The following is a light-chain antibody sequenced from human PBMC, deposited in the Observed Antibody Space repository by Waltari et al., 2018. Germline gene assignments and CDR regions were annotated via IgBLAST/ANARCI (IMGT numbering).Light chain of an antibody. CDR3: QVWDSDSDQM. J-gene: IGLJ3*02. Sequence: SHVLTQPPSVSVAPGQTARITCGGNDIGTKSVHWYQQKPGRAPVLVVNDDSDRPSGIPERFSGFNSGKTATLTISRVEAGDEADYYCQVWDSDSDQMFGAGTKLTVL. CDR1: DIGTKS. V-gene: IGLV3-21*02. CDR2: DDS.